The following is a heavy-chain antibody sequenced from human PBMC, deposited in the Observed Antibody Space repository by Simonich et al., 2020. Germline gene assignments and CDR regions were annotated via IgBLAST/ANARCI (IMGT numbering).Heavy chain of an antibody. D-gene: IGHD6-6*01. CDR1: GFTFSSYE. V-gene: IGHV3-48*03. J-gene: IGHJ6*02. Sequence: EVQLVESGGGLVQPGGSLRLSCAASGFTFSSYEMNWFRQAPGKGLEWVSYISSSGSTIYYADSVKGRLTISRNKAKNSLYLQMNSLRAEDTAVYYCARDFRLQLVEIGTYYYYGMDVWGQGTTVTVSS. CDR3: ARDFRLQLVEIGTYYYYGMDV. CDR2: ISSSGSTI.